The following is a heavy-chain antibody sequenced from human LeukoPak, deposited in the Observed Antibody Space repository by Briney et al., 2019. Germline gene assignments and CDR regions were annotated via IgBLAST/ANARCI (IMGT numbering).Heavy chain of an antibody. CDR2: IIPIFGTA. CDR3: ARGGSSGWYTDI. CDR1: GGTFSSYA. Sequence: SVKISCKASGGTFSSYAISWVRQAPGQGLEWMGRIIPIFGTANYAQKFQGRVTITTDESTSTAYMELSSLRSEDTAVYYCARGGSSGWYTDIWGQGTMVTVSS. V-gene: IGHV1-69*05. J-gene: IGHJ3*02. D-gene: IGHD6-19*01.